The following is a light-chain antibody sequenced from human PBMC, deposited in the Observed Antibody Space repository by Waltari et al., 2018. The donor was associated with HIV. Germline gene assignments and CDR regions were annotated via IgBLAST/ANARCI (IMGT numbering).Light chain of an antibody. CDR1: SSDVGGSKY. Sequence: QSALTQPPSASGSPGQSVTISCTGTSSDVGGSKYVSWYQQHPVKAPKLMIYEVNKRPSGVPDRFSGSKSANTASLTVSGLQADDGADYYCNSYAGSNNWVFGGGTKLTVL. V-gene: IGLV2-8*01. CDR3: NSYAGSNNWV. J-gene: IGLJ3*02. CDR2: EVN.